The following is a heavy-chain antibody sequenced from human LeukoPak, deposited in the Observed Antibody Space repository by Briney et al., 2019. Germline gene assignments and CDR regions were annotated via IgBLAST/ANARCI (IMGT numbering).Heavy chain of an antibody. V-gene: IGHV3-33*06. J-gene: IGHJ4*02. CDR1: VFTFSSYV. CDR2: IWYDGSNK. Sequence: GGSLRLSCAASVFTFSSYVMHWVRQAPGKGLEWVAVIWYDGSNKYYADSVKGRFTISRDNSKNTLYLQMNSLRAEDTAVYYCAKDHTGYSYGYGHLGYWGQGTLVTVSS. D-gene: IGHD5-18*01. CDR3: AKDHTGYSYGYGHLGY.